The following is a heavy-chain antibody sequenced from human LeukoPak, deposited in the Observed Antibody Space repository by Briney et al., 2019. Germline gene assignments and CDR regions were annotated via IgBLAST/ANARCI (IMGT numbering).Heavy chain of an antibody. CDR3: ARVGATFYYYYMDV. CDR1: GYTFTGYY. Sequence: GASVKVSCKASGYTFTGYYIHWVRQAPGQGLEWMGWINPNSGGTNYAQKFQGRVTMTRDTSISTAYMELSRLTSDDSAVYYCARVGATFYYYYMDVWGKGATVTVSS. J-gene: IGHJ6*03. V-gene: IGHV1-2*02. D-gene: IGHD1-26*01. CDR2: INPNSGGT.